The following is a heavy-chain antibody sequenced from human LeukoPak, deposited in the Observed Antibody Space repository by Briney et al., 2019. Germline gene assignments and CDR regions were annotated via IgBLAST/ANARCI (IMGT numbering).Heavy chain of an antibody. J-gene: IGHJ3*02. CDR3: AREGLDSSWPDDAFDI. V-gene: IGHV1-18*01. Sequence: ASMKVSCKASGYTFTSYGISWVRQAPGQGLEWMGWISAYNGNTNYAQKLQGRVTMTTDTSTSTAYMELRSLRSDDTAVYYCAREGLDSSWPDDAFDIWGQGTMVTVSS. CDR1: GYTFTSYG. D-gene: IGHD6-13*01. CDR2: ISAYNGNT.